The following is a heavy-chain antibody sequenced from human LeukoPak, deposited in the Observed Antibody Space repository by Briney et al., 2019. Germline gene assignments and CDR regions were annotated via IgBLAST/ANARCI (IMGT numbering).Heavy chain of an antibody. Sequence: GASVKVSCKASGYTFTSYYMHWVRQAPGQGLEWMGIINPSGGSTSYAQKLQGRVTMTRDTSTSTVYMELSSLRSEDTAVYYCGVGATPDAFDIWGQGTMVTVSS. J-gene: IGHJ3*02. D-gene: IGHD1-26*01. CDR2: INPSGGST. V-gene: IGHV1-46*01. CDR3: GVGATPDAFDI. CDR1: GYTFTSYY.